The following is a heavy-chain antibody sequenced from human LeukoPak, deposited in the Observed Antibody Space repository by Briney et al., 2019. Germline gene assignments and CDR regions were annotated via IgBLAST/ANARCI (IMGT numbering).Heavy chain of an antibody. CDR3: GRQDYDILTGYYGYYFDY. CDR1: GYYISSGYY. CDR2: IYHSGST. J-gene: IGHJ4*02. V-gene: IGHV4-38-2*01. D-gene: IGHD3-9*01. Sequence: SETLSLTCAVSGYYISSGYYWGWIRQPPGKGLEWIGRIYHSGSTYYNPPLKSRVTLSVETSKNRFSLKLSSVTAAYTAVYCWGRQDYDILTGYYGYYFDYWGQGTPVTVSS.